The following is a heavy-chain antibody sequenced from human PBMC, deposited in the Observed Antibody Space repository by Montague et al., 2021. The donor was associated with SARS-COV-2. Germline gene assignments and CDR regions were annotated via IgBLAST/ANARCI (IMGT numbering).Heavy chain of an antibody. CDR1: GGSISSSSYY. CDR3: ARVGRQQLVRLSGMDV. J-gene: IGHJ6*02. D-gene: IGHD6-13*01. Sequence: SETLSLTCTVSGGSISSSSYYWGWIRQPPGKGLEWIGSIYYSGSTXYNPSLKSRVTISVDTSKNQFSLKLSSVTAADTAVYCCARVGRQQLVRLSGMDVWGQGTTVTVSS. V-gene: IGHV4-39*07. CDR2: IYYSGST.